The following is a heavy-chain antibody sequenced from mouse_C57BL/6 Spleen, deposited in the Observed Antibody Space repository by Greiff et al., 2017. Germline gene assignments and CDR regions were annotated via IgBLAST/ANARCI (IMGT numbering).Heavy chain of an antibody. V-gene: IGHV1-22*01. CDR1: GYTFTDYN. Sequence: VHVKQSGPELVKPGASVKMSCKASGYTFTDYNMHWVKQSHGKSLEWIGYINPNNGGTSYNQKFKGKATLTVNKSSSTAYMELRSLTSEDSAVYYCASGGNFYWYFDVWGTGTTVTVSS. CDR3: ASGGNFYWYFDV. J-gene: IGHJ1*03. D-gene: IGHD2-1*01. CDR2: INPNNGGT.